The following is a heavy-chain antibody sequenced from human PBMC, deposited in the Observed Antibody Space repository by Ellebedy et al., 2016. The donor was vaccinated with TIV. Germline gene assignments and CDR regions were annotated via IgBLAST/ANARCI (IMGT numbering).Heavy chain of an antibody. D-gene: IGHD4-17*01. CDR3: ATDPDGVYGDTSAY. CDR2: IYSVGDT. CDR1: GFSVSSKY. Sequence: GESLKISCAVSGFSVSSKYMIWVRQAPGKGLEWVSVIYSVGDTYYADSVTGRFTVSRDKSQNTLFLQMNSLRVDDTAVYYCATDPDGVYGDTSAYWGRGTLVTVSS. V-gene: IGHV3-53*01. J-gene: IGHJ4*02.